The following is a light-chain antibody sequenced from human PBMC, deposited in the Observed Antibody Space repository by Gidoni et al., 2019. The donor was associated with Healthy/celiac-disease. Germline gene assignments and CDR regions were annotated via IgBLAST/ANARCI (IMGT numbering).Light chain of an antibody. CDR1: QSVSSN. V-gene: IGKV3-15*01. CDR3: QQYNNWPPGST. CDR2: GAS. Sequence: EIVMTQSQATLSVSPGERATLSCRASQSVSSNLAWYQQKPGQAPRLLIYGASTRATGIPARFSGSGSGTEFTLTISSLQSEDFAVYYCQQYNNWPPGSTFGPGTKVDIK. J-gene: IGKJ3*01.